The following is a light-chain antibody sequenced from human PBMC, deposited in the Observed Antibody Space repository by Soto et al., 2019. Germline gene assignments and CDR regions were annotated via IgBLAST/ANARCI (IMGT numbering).Light chain of an antibody. J-gene: IGLJ2*01. Sequence: QSVLTQSPSASGTPGQRVSISCSGCTSNIGTNTVSWYQHVPGTATNLLIYSNDQWPSAVPGRFSGSKSGTSASRAISGLLSEDEADYYCATWDDSLNVVFGGGTQLTVL. CDR2: SND. V-gene: IGLV1-44*01. CDR3: ATWDDSLNVV. CDR1: TSNIGTNT.